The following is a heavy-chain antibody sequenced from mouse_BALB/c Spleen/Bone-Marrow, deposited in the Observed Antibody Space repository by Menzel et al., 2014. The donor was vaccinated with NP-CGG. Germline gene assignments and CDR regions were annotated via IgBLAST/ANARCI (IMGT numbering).Heavy chain of an antibody. D-gene: IGHD1-1*01. CDR2: IYPGSGNT. Sequence: QVQLKDSGPELVKPGASVKISCKASGYTFTDYYINWVKQKPGQGLEWIGWIYPGSGNTKYNEKFKGKATLTVDTSSSTAYMQLSSLTSEDTAVYYCAREPYYGYYFDYWGQGTTLTVSS. CDR1: GYTFTDYY. J-gene: IGHJ2*01. V-gene: IGHV1-84*02. CDR3: AREPYYGYYFDY.